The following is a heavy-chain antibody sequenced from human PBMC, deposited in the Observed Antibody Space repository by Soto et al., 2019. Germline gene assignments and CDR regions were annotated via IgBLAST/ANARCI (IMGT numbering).Heavy chain of an antibody. CDR3: AKNQGVELVPLATVDWFDP. D-gene: IGHD1-26*01. CDR2: ISGSGFKK. J-gene: IGHJ5*02. CDR1: GFIFENFG. Sequence: GGSLRLSCAASGFIFENFGMSWVRQAPGKGLEWISSISGSGFKKYYADSVKGRFTISRDNSKSTVYLELNNLSAEDTAVYHCAKNQGVELVPLATVDWFDPWGQGSVGTVAS. V-gene: IGHV3-23*01.